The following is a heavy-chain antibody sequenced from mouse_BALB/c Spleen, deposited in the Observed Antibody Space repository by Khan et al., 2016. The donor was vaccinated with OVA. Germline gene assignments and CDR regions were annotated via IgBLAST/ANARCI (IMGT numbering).Heavy chain of an antibody. Sequence: QVQLKQSGPELKKPGETVKISCKASGHTFTKYGMNWVKQAPGKGLKWMGWINTYTGEPTYADDFNGRFAFSLETSASTAYLQINNLKDEDTATYCGARPPYFDYVLDNWGQGTSVTVSS. CDR2: INTYTGEP. CDR1: GHTFTKYG. V-gene: IGHV9-3-1*01. J-gene: IGHJ4*01. D-gene: IGHD2-10*01. CDR3: ARPPYFDYVLDN.